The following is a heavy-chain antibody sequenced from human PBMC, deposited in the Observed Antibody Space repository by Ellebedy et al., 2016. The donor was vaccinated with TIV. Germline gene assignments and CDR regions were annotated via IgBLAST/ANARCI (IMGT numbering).Heavy chain of an antibody. CDR1: GGSISSGGYY. CDR3: ARGGYYLIDY. V-gene: IGHV4-31*03. D-gene: IGHD1-26*01. CDR2: IYYSGST. Sequence: SETLSLTCTVSGGSISSGGYYWSWIRQHPGKGLEWIGYIYYSGSTSYNPSLKSRVIISVDTSKNQFSLKLSSVTAADTAVYYCARGGYYLIDYWGQGTLVTVSS. J-gene: IGHJ4*02.